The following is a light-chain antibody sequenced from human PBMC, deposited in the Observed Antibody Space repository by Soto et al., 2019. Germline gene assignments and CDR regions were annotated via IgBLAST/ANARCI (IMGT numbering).Light chain of an antibody. V-gene: IGKV3-15*01. J-gene: IGKJ4*01. Sequence: EIVMTQSPASLSVSPGERATLSCRASQSVSSKLAWYQQRPGQAPRLLVYGASTRATGIPVRFSGSGSGTEFTLTITSLQSEDFALYYCQQYDNWPLTFGGGTKVEIK. CDR3: QQYDNWPLT. CDR2: GAS. CDR1: QSVSSK.